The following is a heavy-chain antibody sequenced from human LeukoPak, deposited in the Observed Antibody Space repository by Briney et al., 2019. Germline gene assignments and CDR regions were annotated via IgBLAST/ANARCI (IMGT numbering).Heavy chain of an antibody. Sequence: SETLSLTCTVSGGSISSYYWSWIRQPPGKGLEWIGYIYYSGSTNYNPSLKSRVTVSVDTSKNQLSLKLSSVTAADTAVYYCARGPRMVAMNGYAFDIWGPGTTVIVSS. V-gene: IGHV4-59*01. CDR1: GGSISSYY. CDR2: IYYSGST. J-gene: IGHJ3*02. CDR3: ARGPRMVAMNGYAFDI. D-gene: IGHD2-2*01.